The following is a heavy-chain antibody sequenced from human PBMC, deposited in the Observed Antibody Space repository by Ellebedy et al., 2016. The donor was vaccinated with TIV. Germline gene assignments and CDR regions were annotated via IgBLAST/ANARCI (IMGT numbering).Heavy chain of an antibody. CDR2: ISSSSSYT. V-gene: IGHV3-11*06. D-gene: IGHD2-2*01. CDR3: ARVDSSTSGQDYGMDV. Sequence: GESLKISXAASGFTFSDYYMSWIRQAPGKGLEWVSYISSSSSYTNYADSVKGRFTISRDNSKNTLYLQMNSLRAEDTAVYYCARVDSSTSGQDYGMDVWGQGTTVTVSS. J-gene: IGHJ6*02. CDR1: GFTFSDYY.